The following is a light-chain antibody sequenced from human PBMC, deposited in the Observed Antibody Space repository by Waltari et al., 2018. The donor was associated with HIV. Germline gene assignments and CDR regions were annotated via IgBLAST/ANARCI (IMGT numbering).Light chain of an antibody. CDR1: SSNIGNNH. CDR3: ATWDCRLSAVV. V-gene: IGLV1-51*02. CDR2: EKS. Sequence: SVLTQPPSVSASPGQKVNISCSGSSSNIGNNHVSWYQQLPGSAPKLLIYEKSNPPPGIRDRFSGSKSGTSATLGITGLQTGDEAEYYCATWDCRLSAVVFGGGTKLVVL. J-gene: IGLJ2*01.